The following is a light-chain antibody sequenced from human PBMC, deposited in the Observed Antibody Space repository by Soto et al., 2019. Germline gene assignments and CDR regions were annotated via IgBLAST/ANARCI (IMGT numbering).Light chain of an antibody. V-gene: IGLV1-40*01. J-gene: IGLJ2*01. Sequence: QAVVTQPPSVSGAPGQRVTISCTGSSSNIGAGYDVHWYQQLPGTAPKLLIYGNSKRPSGVPDRFSGSKSGTSASLAITGLQAEDEADYYCQSYDSSLSGSVVFGGGTKLTVL. CDR2: GNS. CDR3: QSYDSSLSGSVV. CDR1: SSNIGAGYD.